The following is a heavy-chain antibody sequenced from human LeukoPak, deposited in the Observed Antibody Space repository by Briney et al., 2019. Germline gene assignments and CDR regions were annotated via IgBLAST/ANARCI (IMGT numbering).Heavy chain of an antibody. J-gene: IGHJ6*03. V-gene: IGHV4-30-2*01. CDR3: ARSIEGGYYTPGYYYYMDV. Sequence: KPSETLSLTCTVSGGSISSGGYYWSWIRQPPGKGLEWIGYIYHSGSTYYNPSLRSRVTISVDRSKNQFSLKLSSVTAADTAVYYCARSIEGGYYTPGYYYYMDVWGKGTTVTVSS. CDR1: GGSISSGGYY. D-gene: IGHD3-3*01. CDR2: IYHSGST.